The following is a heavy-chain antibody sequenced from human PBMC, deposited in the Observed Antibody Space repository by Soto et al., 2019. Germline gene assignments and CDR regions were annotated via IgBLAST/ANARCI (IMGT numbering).Heavy chain of an antibody. V-gene: IGHV1-8*01. CDR2: MNPNSGNT. D-gene: IGHD3-3*01. CDR1: GYTFTSYD. Sequence: QVQLVQSGAEVKKPGASVKVSCKASGYTFTSYDINWVRQDTGQGLEWMGWMNPNSGNTGYAQKFQGRVTMTRNTAISPACMGLRSLGSDDTAVYCCARVLFGADRQYDCYYYMGVWGKGPTVTVS. CDR3: ARVLFGADRQYDCYYYMGV. J-gene: IGHJ6*03.